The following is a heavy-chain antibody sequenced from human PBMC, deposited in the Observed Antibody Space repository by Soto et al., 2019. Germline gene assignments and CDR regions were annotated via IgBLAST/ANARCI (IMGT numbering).Heavy chain of an antibody. D-gene: IGHD2-2*02. J-gene: IGHJ5*02. V-gene: IGHV3-30-3*01. CDR2: ISYDGSNK. CDR1: GFTFSSYA. CDR3: RGTRPPRYTYCSSTSCYTYDWFDP. Sequence: QVQLVESGGGVVQPGRSLRLSCAASGFTFSSYAMHWVRQAPGKGLEWVAVISYDGSNKYYADSVKGRFTISRDNSKNTLYLQMNSLRAEDTAVYYCRGTRPPRYTYCSSTSCYTYDWFDPWGQGTLVTVSS.